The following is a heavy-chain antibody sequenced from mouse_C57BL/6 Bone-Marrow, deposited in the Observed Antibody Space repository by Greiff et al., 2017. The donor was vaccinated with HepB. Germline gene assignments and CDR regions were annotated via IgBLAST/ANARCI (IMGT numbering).Heavy chain of an antibody. Sequence: VQGVESGPGLVQPSQSLSITCTVSGFSLTSYGVHWVRQSPGKGLEWLGVIWSGGSTDYNAAFISRLSISKDNSKSQVFFKMNSLQADDTAIYYCARNFRRRDYAMDYWGQGTSVTVSS. CDR3: ARNFRRRDYAMDY. J-gene: IGHJ4*01. V-gene: IGHV2-2*01. CDR1: GFSLTSYG. CDR2: IWSGGST.